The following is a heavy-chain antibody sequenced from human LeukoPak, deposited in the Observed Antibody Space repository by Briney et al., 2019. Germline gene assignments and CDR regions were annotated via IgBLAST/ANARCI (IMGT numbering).Heavy chain of an antibody. Sequence: SETLSLTCTVSGGSISSGDYYWSWFRQHPGKGLEWIGYIYYSGRTYYNPSLKSRVTISVDTSKNQFSLKLNSVTAADTAVYYCARGLKQSVYYFDYWGQGTLVTVSS. CDR2: IYYSGRT. CDR3: ARGLKQSVYYFDY. D-gene: IGHD6-19*01. J-gene: IGHJ4*02. CDR1: GGSISSGDYY. V-gene: IGHV4-31*03.